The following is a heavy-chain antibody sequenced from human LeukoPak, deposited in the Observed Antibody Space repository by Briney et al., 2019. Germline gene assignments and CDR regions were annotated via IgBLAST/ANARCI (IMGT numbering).Heavy chain of an antibody. CDR1: GGSISSGGYY. D-gene: IGHD6-19*01. CDR3: ARGRRSSGWYISYYFDY. Sequence: PSETLSLTCTVSGGSISSGGYYWSWIRQHPGKGLEWIGYIYYSGSTYYNPSLKSRVTISVDTSKNQFSLKLSSVTAADTAVYYCARGRRSSGWYISYYFDYWGQGTLVTVSS. J-gene: IGHJ4*02. V-gene: IGHV4-31*03. CDR2: IYYSGST.